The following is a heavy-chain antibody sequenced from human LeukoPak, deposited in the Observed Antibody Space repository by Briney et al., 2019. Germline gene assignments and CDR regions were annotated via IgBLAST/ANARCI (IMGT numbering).Heavy chain of an antibody. Sequence: GGSLRLSCAASGFTVSSNYMSWVRQAPGKGLEWVSVIYSGGSTYYADSVKGRFTISRDNSKNTLYLQMNSLRAEDTAVYYCARETKQLVHNYFDYWGQGTLVTVSS. CDR2: IYSGGST. J-gene: IGHJ4*02. CDR3: ARETKQLVHNYFDY. D-gene: IGHD6-6*01. CDR1: GFTVSSNY. V-gene: IGHV3-53*05.